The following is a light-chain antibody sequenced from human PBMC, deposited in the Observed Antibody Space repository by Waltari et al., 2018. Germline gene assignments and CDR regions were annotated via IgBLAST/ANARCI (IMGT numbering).Light chain of an antibody. J-gene: IGLJ2*01. CDR2: DVN. CDR1: NSDVGTSTY. CDR3: SSYAGNNISL. Sequence: QSALTQPPSATGSPGQSVTISCTGTNSDVGTSTYVSWYQHRAGKAPKLILFDVNKRPSGVPDRFSGSRSDNTASLTVSGLQAEDEADYYCSSYAGNNISLFGGGTKLTVL. V-gene: IGLV2-8*01.